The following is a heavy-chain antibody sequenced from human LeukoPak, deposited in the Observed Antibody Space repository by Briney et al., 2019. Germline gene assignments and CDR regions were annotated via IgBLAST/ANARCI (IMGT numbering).Heavy chain of an antibody. CDR3: ARLSSGVNWFDP. D-gene: IGHD6-19*01. V-gene: IGHV4-39*01. CDR2: IYYGGNT. Sequence: PSETLSLTCTVSGGSISSGSYYWGWIRQPPGKGLEWIGSIYYGGNTYYNPSLKSRVTISVDTSKNQFSLKLSSVTAADTAVYYCARLSSGVNWFDPWGQGTLVTVSS. J-gene: IGHJ5*02. CDR1: GGSISSGSYY.